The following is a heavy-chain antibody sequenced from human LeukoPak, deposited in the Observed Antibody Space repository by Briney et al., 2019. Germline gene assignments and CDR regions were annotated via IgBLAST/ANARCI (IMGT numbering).Heavy chain of an antibody. V-gene: IGHV3-53*01. CDR3: ARGGRYDSSGYTFFY. D-gene: IGHD3-22*01. CDR2: IYSGGST. Sequence: PGGSLRLSCAASGFTVSTNYMGWVRQAPGKGLEWVSVIYSGGSTYYADSVKGRFTISRDNSKNTLYLQMNSLRAEDTAVYYCARGGRYDSSGYTFFYWGQGTLVTVSS. J-gene: IGHJ4*02. CDR1: GFTVSTNY.